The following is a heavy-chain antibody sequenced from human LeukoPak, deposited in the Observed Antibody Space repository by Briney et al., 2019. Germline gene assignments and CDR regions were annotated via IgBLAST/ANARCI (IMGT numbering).Heavy chain of an antibody. CDR1: GSSISSYY. Sequence: SETLSLTCTVSGSSISSYYWTWVRQPPGRGLEWIGYIYYRGSTTYNPSLKSRVTISVDTSKNQFSLKLSSVTAADTAVYYCAIETYYGSGSYYNDWGQGTLVTVSS. D-gene: IGHD3-10*01. V-gene: IGHV4-59*01. CDR3: AIETYYGSGSYYND. J-gene: IGHJ4*02. CDR2: IYYRGST.